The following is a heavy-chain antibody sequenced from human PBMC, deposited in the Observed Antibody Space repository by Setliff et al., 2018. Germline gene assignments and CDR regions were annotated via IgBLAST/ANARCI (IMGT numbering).Heavy chain of an antibody. CDR1: GGTFSKYG. CDR3: AREEVIVMAVNNYYYYMDV. CDR2: IIPNFRTT. D-gene: IGHD2-15*01. V-gene: IGHV1-69*05. J-gene: IGHJ6*03. Sequence: SVKVSCKASGGTFSKYGISWVRQAPGQGLEWMGGIIPNFRTTSYAQKFQGRVTISTDESTMTAYMELNSLRPEDTAMYYCAREEVIVMAVNNYYYYMDVWGKGTTVTVS.